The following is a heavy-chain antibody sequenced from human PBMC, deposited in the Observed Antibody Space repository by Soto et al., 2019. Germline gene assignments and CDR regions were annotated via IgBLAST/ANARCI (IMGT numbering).Heavy chain of an antibody. Sequence: SVKVSCKASGGTFSSYAISWVRQAPGQGLEWMGGIIPIFGTANYAQKFQGRVTITADESTSTAYMELSSLRSEDTAVYYCASRSYDYIWGSYRGPLDYYYYMDVWGKGTTVTVSS. CDR1: GGTFSSYA. CDR2: IIPIFGTA. CDR3: ASRSYDYIWGSYRGPLDYYYYMDV. D-gene: IGHD3-16*02. V-gene: IGHV1-69*13. J-gene: IGHJ6*03.